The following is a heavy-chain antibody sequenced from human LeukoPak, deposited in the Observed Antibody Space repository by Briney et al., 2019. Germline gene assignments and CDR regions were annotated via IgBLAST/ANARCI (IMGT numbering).Heavy chain of an antibody. V-gene: IGHV3-30*03. CDR2: ISKDGGFK. Sequence: PGRSLRHSCAASGFTFSSYNLHWVRQAPGKGLEWVAVISKDGGFKYYADSVKGRFTISRDNSKNTFYLQMNSLIIEDTAVYYCTREEYSSFWSTAGAFDIWGQGTMVTVPS. CDR3: TREEYSSFWSTAGAFDI. CDR1: GFTFSSYN. D-gene: IGHD6-19*01. J-gene: IGHJ3*02.